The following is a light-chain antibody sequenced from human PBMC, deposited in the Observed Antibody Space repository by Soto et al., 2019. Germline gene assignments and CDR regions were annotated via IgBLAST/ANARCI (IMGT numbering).Light chain of an antibody. CDR3: QQYDNSPIT. J-gene: IGKJ5*01. Sequence: EIVLTQSPATLSLSPGERATLSCRASPSVTNFLAWYQQKPGQAPRLLIYAASSRATGIPDRFSGSGSGTDSTLTISRLEPEDFAVYYCQQYDNSPITFGQGTRLEIK. V-gene: IGKV3-20*01. CDR1: PSVTNF. CDR2: AAS.